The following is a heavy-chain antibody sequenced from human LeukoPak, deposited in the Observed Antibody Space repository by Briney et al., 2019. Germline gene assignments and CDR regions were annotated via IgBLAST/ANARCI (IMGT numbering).Heavy chain of an antibody. J-gene: IGHJ4*02. CDR1: GGSLLCYY. Sequence: SETLSLTCAVYGGSLLCYYWRRILQPPEKRLEWIGEISHRGRTRYTPSLQSRVTMSVGTSKNQFALNLNSVTAADTAVYYCARVPLRFLDACVFWGQGILVTVSS. V-gene: IGHV4-34*01. CDR2: ISHRGRT. CDR3: ARVPLRFLDACVF. D-gene: IGHD3-3*01.